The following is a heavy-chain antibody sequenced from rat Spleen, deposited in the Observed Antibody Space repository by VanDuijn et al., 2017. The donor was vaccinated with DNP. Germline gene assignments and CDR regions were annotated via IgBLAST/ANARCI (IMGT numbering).Heavy chain of an antibody. CDR1: GFAFNNYW. D-gene: IGHD4-3*01. V-gene: IGHV5-31*01. CDR2: ISTGGGNS. CDR3: AKGRGFDY. Sequence: EVQLLESGGDLVQPGRSLKVSCVTSGFAFNNYWMTWIRQIPGKGLEWIASISTGGGNSFYSDSVKGRFIISRDNAKNTLDLQMESLRSEDTATYYCAKGRGFDYWGQGVMVTVSS. J-gene: IGHJ2*01.